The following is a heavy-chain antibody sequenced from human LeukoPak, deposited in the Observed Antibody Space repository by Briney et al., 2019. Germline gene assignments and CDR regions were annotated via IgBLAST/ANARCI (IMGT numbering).Heavy chain of an antibody. D-gene: IGHD3-3*01. CDR1: GYTFTSYY. V-gene: IGHV1-46*01. Sequence: ASVKVSCKASGYTFTSYYMHWVRQAPGQGLEWMGIINPSGGSTSYAQKFQGRVTMTRDTSTSTVYMELSGLKSEDTAVYYCARHLPSYDFWSGYPFWGQGTLVTVSS. CDR2: INPSGGST. CDR3: ARHLPSYDFWSGYPF. J-gene: IGHJ4*02.